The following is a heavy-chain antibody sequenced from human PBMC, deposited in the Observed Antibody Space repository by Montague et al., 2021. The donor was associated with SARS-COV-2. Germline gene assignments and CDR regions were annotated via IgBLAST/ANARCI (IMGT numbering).Heavy chain of an antibody. J-gene: IGHJ4*02. CDR3: AREGIGCNSCLGY. D-gene: IGHD2-2*01. CDR2: INHSRST. Sequence: SETLSLTCAVYGGSLSGYYWSWIRQAPGKGLEWIGEINHSRSTNYNPSLKSRVTMSSDTSKNQFSLNLSSVTAADTAVYYCAREGIGCNSCLGYWGQGTLVTVSS. V-gene: IGHV4-34*01. CDR1: GGSLSGYY.